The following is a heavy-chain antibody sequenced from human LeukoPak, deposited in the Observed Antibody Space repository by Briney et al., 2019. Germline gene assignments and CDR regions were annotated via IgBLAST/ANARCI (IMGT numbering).Heavy chain of an antibody. CDR1: GFTFENYW. J-gene: IGHJ4*02. CDR2: IKEDGSEK. V-gene: IGHV3-7*01. Sequence: GGSLRLSCVTSGFTFENYWMTWVRQAPGKGLEWVANIKEDGSEKYYVDFVKGRFTISRDNAEKSLYLQMSSLRAEDTAVYYCAKEPSKSSGWYARPDYFDYWGRGAMVTVSS. CDR3: AKEPSKSSGWYARPDYFDY. D-gene: IGHD6-19*01.